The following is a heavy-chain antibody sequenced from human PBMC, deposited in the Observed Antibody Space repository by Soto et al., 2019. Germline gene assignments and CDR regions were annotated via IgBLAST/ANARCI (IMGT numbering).Heavy chain of an antibody. CDR3: ANEAVASIHDY. CDR1: GFTFSSYA. Sequence: EVQLLESGGGLVQPGGSLSLSCAASGFTFSSYAMSWVRQAPGQGLEWVSAISGSGGSTYYADSVKGRFTISRDNSNNMLYLQMNILRAEDTAVYYCANEAVASIHDYWGQGTLFTDSS. D-gene: IGHD6-19*01. V-gene: IGHV3-23*01. CDR2: ISGSGGST. J-gene: IGHJ4*02.